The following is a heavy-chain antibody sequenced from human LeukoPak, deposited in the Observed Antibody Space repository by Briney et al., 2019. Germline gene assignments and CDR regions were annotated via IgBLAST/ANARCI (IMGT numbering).Heavy chain of an antibody. D-gene: IGHD3-22*01. Sequence: PGGSLRPSCAASGFTFGSYWMHWVRQAPGKGLVWVSHINTDASSTNYAVSVKGRFTISRDNAKNTLYLQMNSLRAEDTAVYYCARGRHKIVTKGSYFDYWGQGTLVTVSS. CDR3: ARGRHKIVTKGSYFDY. CDR2: INTDASST. V-gene: IGHV3-74*01. CDR1: GFTFGSYW. J-gene: IGHJ4*02.